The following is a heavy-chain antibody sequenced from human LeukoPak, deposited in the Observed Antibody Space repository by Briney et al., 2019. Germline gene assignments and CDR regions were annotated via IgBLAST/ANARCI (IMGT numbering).Heavy chain of an antibody. D-gene: IGHD4-11*01. J-gene: IGHJ4*02. CDR3: ARRLVPGFLDY. CDR1: GFTFSSSC. V-gene: IGHV3-74*01. CDR2: INSDESIT. Sequence: AESLRLSCAASGFTFSSSCMYWVRQPPGKGLVWVSVINSDESITTYANSANGRFTFSRQNAKNTVYLQMNSLRAEDTAVYYCARRLVPGFLDYWGQGTPVTVSS.